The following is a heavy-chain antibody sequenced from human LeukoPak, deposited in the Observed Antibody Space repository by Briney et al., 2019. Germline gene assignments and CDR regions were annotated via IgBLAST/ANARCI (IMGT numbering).Heavy chain of an antibody. CDR2: ISYDGVNQ. CDR1: RFTFSNYA. J-gene: IGHJ4*02. CDR3: ARAAPSIIAVAEIPDY. D-gene: IGHD6-19*01. V-gene: IGHV3-30*04. Sequence: PGRSLRLSCAASRFTFSNYAMHWVRQAPGKGLEWVAVISYDGVNQYYADSVKGRLTISRDNSKNTLYLQMNSLRAEDTALYYCARAAPSIIAVAEIPDYWGQGTLVAVSS.